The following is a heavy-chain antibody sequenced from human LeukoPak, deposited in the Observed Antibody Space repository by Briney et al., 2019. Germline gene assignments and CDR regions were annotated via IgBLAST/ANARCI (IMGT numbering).Heavy chain of an antibody. CDR1: GYTFTSHG. CDR2: ISTYNGNT. D-gene: IGHD4-17*01. J-gene: IGHJ6*03. CDR3: ARDPSVKYYMDV. Sequence: GASVKVSCKASGYTFTSHGISWVRQAPGQGLEWMGWISTYNGNTNYAQKLQGRVSMTTDTSTSTAYMDLRSLRSDDTAVYYCARDPSVKYYMDVWGKGTTVTVSS. V-gene: IGHV1-18*01.